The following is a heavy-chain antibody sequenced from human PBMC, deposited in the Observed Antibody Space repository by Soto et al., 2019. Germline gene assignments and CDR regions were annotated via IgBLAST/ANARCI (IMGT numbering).Heavy chain of an antibody. D-gene: IGHD1-26*01. CDR2: ISDSGGST. Sequence: EVQLLESGGGLVQPGGSLRLSCAASGFTFSNYAMSWVRQTPGKGLEWVSTISDSGGSTYYAGSVKGRFTISRDNSKNTLYLQMNSLRADDTAVYYCARSMGAHLYWGQGTLVTVSS. CDR3: ARSMGAHLY. V-gene: IGHV3-23*01. J-gene: IGHJ4*02. CDR1: GFTFSNYA.